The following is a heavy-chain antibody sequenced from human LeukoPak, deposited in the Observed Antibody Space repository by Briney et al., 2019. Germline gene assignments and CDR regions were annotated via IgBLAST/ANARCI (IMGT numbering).Heavy chain of an antibody. J-gene: IGHJ6*03. CDR1: GGSISSYY. V-gene: IGHV4-4*07. CDR3: AREAKWYYGAGSYYYYMDV. CDR2: SYTSGST. Sequence: SETLSLTCTVSGGSISSYYWSWIRQPAGKGLEWIGRSYTSGSTSYNPSLTSRVTISVYTSKNQFHLKLSSVTAADTAVYYCAREAKWYYGAGSYYYYMDVWGKGTTVTISS. D-gene: IGHD3-10*01.